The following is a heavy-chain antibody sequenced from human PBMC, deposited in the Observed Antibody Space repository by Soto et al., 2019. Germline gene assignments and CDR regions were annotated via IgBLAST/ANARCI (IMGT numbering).Heavy chain of an antibody. J-gene: IGHJ6*02. Sequence: ASLKVSCKASGYTFTGYYVHCVREAPGQGLEWMGWINPETGGTSYAQKFQGRVTLSRDTSINTAYLELSRLRFDDAAVYFCARERYQVISDGMDVWGQGTTVTVSS. CDR1: GYTFTGYY. CDR2: INPETGGT. V-gene: IGHV1-2*02. CDR3: ARERYQVISDGMDV. D-gene: IGHD2-2*01.